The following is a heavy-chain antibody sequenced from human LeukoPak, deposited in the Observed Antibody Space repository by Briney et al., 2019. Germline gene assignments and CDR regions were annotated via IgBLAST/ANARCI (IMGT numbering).Heavy chain of an antibody. Sequence: PGGSLRLSCAASGFTFSSYSMNWVRQAPGKGLEWVSYISSSSSTIYYADSVKGRFTISRDNAKNSLYLQMNSLRAEDTAVYYCARGPYYDYVWGSYRQDFDYWGQGTLVIVSS. CDR3: ARGPYYDYVWGSYRQDFDY. J-gene: IGHJ4*02. CDR1: GFTFSSYS. CDR2: ISSSSSTI. D-gene: IGHD3-16*02. V-gene: IGHV3-48*01.